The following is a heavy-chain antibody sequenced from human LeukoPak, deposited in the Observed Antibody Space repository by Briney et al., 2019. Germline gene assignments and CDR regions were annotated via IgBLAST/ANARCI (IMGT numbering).Heavy chain of an antibody. CDR1: RFTFSSYA. V-gene: IGHV3-23*01. Sequence: PGGSLRLSCAASRFTFSSYAMSWVRQAPGKGLEWVSAISGSGGSTYYADSVKGRFTISRDNSKNTLYLQMNSLRAEDTAVYYCATDYDFWSGYQIRPYYYFMDVWGKGTTVTLPS. CDR3: ATDYDFWSGYQIRPYYYFMDV. J-gene: IGHJ6*03. D-gene: IGHD3-3*01. CDR2: ISGSGGST.